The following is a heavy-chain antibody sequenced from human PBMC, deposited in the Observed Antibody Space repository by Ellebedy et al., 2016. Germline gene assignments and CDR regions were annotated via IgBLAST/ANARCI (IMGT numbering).Heavy chain of an antibody. D-gene: IGHD3-10*01. CDR2: IWHDGSPQ. Sequence: GESLKISXAASGFSFSNFAMSWVRQAPGRGLEEVAVIWHDGSPQFYTDSVKGRFTISRDNSRHTVYLDMASLRGDDTGIYYCATAVMVGTLNYWGQGTRVTVSA. CDR3: ATAVMVGTLNY. J-gene: IGHJ4*02. V-gene: IGHV3-33*01. CDR1: GFSFSNFA.